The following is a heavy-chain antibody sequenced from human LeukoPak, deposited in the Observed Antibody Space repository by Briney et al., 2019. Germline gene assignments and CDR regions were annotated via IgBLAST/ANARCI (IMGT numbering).Heavy chain of an antibody. J-gene: IGHJ4*02. CDR3: ARNENSGWGYFDY. CDR1: RFTFNSYA. V-gene: IGHV3-23*01. D-gene: IGHD5-12*01. CDR2: IGGSNGIT. Sequence: GSLRLSCAASRFTFNSYAMSWVRQAPGKGLEWVSVIGGSNGITFYVGSVKGRFTISRDNSKDTLYLQMNSSRAEDTAVYYCARNENSGWGYFDYWGQGTLVTVSS.